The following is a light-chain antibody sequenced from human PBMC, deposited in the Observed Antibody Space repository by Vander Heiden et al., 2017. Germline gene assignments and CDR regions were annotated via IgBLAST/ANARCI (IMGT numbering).Light chain of an antibody. CDR3: QSYDSSINWV. CDR1: SGSMHSNH. Sequence: KFMLPQPHSVSESPGKTVSISCTRSSGSMHSNHVQWYQQRPGSSPTTVIYEDNQSPPGVPARLSGSIDSSSNSAPLTISGLKTEDEADYYRQSYDSSINWVFGGGTKLTVL. V-gene: IGLV6-57*01. J-gene: IGLJ3*02. CDR2: EDN.